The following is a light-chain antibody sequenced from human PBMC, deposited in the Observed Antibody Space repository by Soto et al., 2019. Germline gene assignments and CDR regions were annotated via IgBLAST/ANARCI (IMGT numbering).Light chain of an antibody. Sequence: DIQMTPSPYTLSASVGDRVTITCRASQSISSWLAWYKQKPGKAPNLLIYEASSLQSGAPSRFSGSGAGTEVSLAICSLQPAEVATYFCQQDSSASGTVGQGTKV. V-gene: IGKV1-5*03. J-gene: IGKJ1*01. CDR3: QQDSSASGT. CDR1: QSISSW. CDR2: EAS.